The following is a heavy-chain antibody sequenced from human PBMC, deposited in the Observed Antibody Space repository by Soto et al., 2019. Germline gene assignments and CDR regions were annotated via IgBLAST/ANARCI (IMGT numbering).Heavy chain of an antibody. J-gene: IGHJ4*02. CDR2: IKQDETEK. D-gene: IGHD1-26*01. CDR1: GFTFSSYW. V-gene: IGHV3-7*04. CDR3: ARLVRAAANDY. Sequence: EVQLVESGGGLVQPGGSLRLSCAASGFTFSSYWMSWVRQAPGKGLEWVANIKQDETEKYYVDSVKGRFTISRDNAKNPLYLQMNSLRAEETGVYYLARLVRAAANDYWGQGTLVTVSS.